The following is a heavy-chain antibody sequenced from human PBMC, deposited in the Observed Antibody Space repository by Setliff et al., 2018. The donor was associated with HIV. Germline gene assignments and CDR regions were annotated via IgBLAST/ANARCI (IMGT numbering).Heavy chain of an antibody. CDR3: ARGPLGFGDSDAFDF. V-gene: IGHV4-61*02. CDR2: IRTSGTT. J-gene: IGHJ3*01. D-gene: IGHD3-10*01. CDR1: GASISSSGDH. Sequence: PSETLSLTCTVSGASISSSGDHFWSWVRQPAGKGLEWIGRIRTSGTTDYNPSHKSRVTIPRNTYKNQFSLNLIPVTAADTAVYYCARGPLGFGDSDAFDFWGQGILVTVSS.